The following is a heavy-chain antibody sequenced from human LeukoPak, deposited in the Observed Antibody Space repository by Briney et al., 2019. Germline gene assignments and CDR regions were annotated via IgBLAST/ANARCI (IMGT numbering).Heavy chain of an antibody. CDR3: ARGGIRGVLMES. V-gene: IGHV3-53*01. D-gene: IGHD3-10*01. CDR1: GFTVSSKY. CDR2: IYDGGSA. Sequence: GGSLRLSCAASGFTVSSKYISWVRQAPGKGLEWVSVIYDGGSADYADSVKGRFTISRDNAKNLLYLQMNSLRADDTAVYYCARGGIRGVLMESWGQGTLVTVSS. J-gene: IGHJ5*02.